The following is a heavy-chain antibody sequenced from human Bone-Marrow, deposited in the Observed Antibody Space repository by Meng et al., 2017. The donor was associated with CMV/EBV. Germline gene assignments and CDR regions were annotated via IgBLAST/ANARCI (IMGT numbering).Heavy chain of an antibody. CDR3: AREDTNDYYYYGMDV. CDR1: GGSVSSGSYY. J-gene: IGHJ6*02. V-gene: IGHV4-61*01. Sequence: GSLRLSCTVSGGSVSSGSYYWSWIRQPPGKGLEWIGYIYYSGSTNYNPSLKSRVTISVDTSKNQFSLKLSSVTAADTAVYYCAREDTNDYYYYGMDVWGQGTTVTVSS. D-gene: IGHD2-8*01. CDR2: IYYSGST.